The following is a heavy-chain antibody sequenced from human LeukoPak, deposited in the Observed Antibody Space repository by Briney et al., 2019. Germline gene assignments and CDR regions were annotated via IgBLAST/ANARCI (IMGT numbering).Heavy chain of an antibody. CDR1: GGSIRSYY. J-gene: IGHJ6*03. V-gene: IGHV4-4*07. Sequence: SETLPLTCTVSGGSIRSYYWSWVRQAAGKGLEWIGRIYTSGSTNYNASLKRGVTISVDTYKKQFSLKLSSVTAADTAVYYCAREAPDYDSSGYNTDYYYYMDVWGKGTTVTVSS. CDR3: AREAPDYDSSGYNTDYYYYMDV. D-gene: IGHD3-22*01. CDR2: IYTSGST.